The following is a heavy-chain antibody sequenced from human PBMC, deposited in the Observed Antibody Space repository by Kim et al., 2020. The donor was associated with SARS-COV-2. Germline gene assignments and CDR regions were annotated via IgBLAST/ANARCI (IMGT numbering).Heavy chain of an antibody. D-gene: IGHD2-2*01. Sequence: GESLKISCKGSGYSFTSYWIGWVRQMPGKGLEWMGIIYPGDSDTRYSPSFQGQVTISADKSISTAYLQWSSLKASDTAMYYCARTRLPSGYCSSTSCFKRKDNWFDPWGQGTLVTVSS. CDR2: IYPGDSDT. CDR3: ARTRLPSGYCSSTSCFKRKDNWFDP. V-gene: IGHV5-51*01. CDR1: GYSFTSYW. J-gene: IGHJ5*02.